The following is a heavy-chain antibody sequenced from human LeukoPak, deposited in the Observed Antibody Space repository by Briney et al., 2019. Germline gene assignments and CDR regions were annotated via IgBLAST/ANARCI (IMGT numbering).Heavy chain of an antibody. D-gene: IGHD2-21*02. Sequence: GGSLRLSCAASGFTFSSYEMNWVRQAPGKWLEWVSYISNSSSTMFYADSVKGRFTISRDNSKNTLYLQMNSLRAEDTAVYYCAKSSYCGGDCYWTGAGFDYWGQGTLVTVSS. CDR2: ISNSSSTM. CDR3: AKSSYCGGDCYWTGAGFDY. V-gene: IGHV3-48*03. J-gene: IGHJ4*02. CDR1: GFTFSSYE.